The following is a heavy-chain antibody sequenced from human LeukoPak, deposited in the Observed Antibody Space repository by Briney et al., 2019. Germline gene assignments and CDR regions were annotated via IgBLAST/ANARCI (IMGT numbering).Heavy chain of an antibody. CDR1: GFTLSSYA. J-gene: IGHJ4*02. D-gene: IGHD3-22*01. V-gene: IGHV3-23*01. Sequence: PGGSLRLSCAASGFTLSSYAMSWVRQAPGKGLEWVSAISGSGGSTYYADSVKGRFTISRDNSKYTLYLQMNSLRAEDTAVYYCAKDKWWLLPTPGAIDYWGQGTLVTVSS. CDR3: AKDKWWLLPTPGAIDY. CDR2: ISGSGGST.